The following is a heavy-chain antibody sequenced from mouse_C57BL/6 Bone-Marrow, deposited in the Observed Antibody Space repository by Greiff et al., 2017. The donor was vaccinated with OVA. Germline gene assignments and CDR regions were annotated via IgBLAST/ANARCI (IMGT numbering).Heavy chain of an antibody. CDR1: GYTFTSYT. J-gene: IGHJ2*01. CDR2: INPSSGYT. CDR3: ARGAAVEGDY. V-gene: IGHV1-4*01. Sequence: VKLVESGAELARPGASVKMSCKASGYTFTSYTMHWVKQRPGQGLEWIGYINPSSGYTKYNQKFKDKATLTADKSSSTAYMQLSSLTSEDSAVYYCARGAAVEGDYWGQGTTLTVSS. D-gene: IGHD1-1*01.